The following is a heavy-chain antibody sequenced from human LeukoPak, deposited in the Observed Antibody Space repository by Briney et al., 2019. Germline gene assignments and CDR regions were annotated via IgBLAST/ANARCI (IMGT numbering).Heavy chain of an antibody. D-gene: IGHD4-17*01. Sequence: SETLSLTCTVSGDSLSSTYWSWIRQPAGKGLEWIGHIYTSGSTNYNPSFKSRVTMSVDTSKNQFSLKLTSVTAADTAVYYCARASVARYGDYLDYWGQGTLVTVSS. CDR3: ARASVARYGDYLDY. V-gene: IGHV4-4*07. J-gene: IGHJ4*02. CDR1: GDSLSSTY. CDR2: IYTSGST.